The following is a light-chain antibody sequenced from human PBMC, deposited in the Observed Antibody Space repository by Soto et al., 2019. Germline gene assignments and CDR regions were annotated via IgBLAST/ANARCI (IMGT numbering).Light chain of an antibody. CDR3: QQYESYPYS. CDR2: DAS. J-gene: IGKJ2*01. V-gene: IGKV1-5*01. CDR1: QSISSS. Sequence: IQMTQSPSTVSASVGDRVTITCRASQSISSSLAWYQQKPGKAPKVLIYDASSLDSGVPSRFSGRGYGTEFTLPVSSLQPGDFATYSCQQYESYPYSFGQGTKLEIK.